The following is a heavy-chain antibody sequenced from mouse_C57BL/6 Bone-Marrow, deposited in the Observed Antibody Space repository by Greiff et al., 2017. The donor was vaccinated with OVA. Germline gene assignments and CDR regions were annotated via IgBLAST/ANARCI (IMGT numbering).Heavy chain of an antibody. J-gene: IGHJ3*01. CDR3: AREYYGSSYAWFAY. Sequence: QVHVKQSGAELVKPGASVKMSCKASGYTFTTYPIEWMKQNHGKSLEWIGNFHPYNDDTKYNEKFKGKATLTVEKPSSTVYLELSRLTSDDSAVYYCAREYYGSSYAWFAYWGQGTLVTVSA. CDR1: GYTFTTYP. CDR2: FHPYNDDT. D-gene: IGHD1-1*01. V-gene: IGHV1-47*01.